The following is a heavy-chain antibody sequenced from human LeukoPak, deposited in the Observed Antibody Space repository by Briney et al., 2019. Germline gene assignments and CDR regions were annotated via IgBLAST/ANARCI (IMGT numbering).Heavy chain of an antibody. D-gene: IGHD3-22*01. V-gene: IGHV4-39*01. CDR3: ASSYDSSGYYLC. Sequence: SETLSLTCTVSGGSISSSSYYWGWIRQPPGKGLEWIGSIYYSGSTYYNPSLRSRVTISVDTSKNQFSLKLSSVTAADTAVYYCASSYDSSGYYLCWGQRTLVTVSS. CDR2: IYYSGST. J-gene: IGHJ4*02. CDR1: GGSISSSSYY.